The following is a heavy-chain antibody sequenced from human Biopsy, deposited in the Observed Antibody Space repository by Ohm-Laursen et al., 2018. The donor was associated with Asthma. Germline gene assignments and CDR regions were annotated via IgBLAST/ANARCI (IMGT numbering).Heavy chain of an antibody. D-gene: IGHD3-9*01. V-gene: IGHV1-3*01. J-gene: IGHJ3*02. CDR1: GYTFINYA. CDR2: INAGNGNT. Sequence: GSSVKVSCKAAGYTFINYAIHSVRQAPGQRLEWMGWINAGNGNTKYSQKFQGRVTITRDTSATTAYMELSSLRCEDTAVYYCARTYYDFLTGQVNDAFDTWGQGTMVTVSS. CDR3: ARTYYDFLTGQVNDAFDT.